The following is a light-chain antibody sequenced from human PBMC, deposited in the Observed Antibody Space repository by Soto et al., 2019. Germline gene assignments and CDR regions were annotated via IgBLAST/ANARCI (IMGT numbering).Light chain of an antibody. CDR2: GAS. V-gene: IGKV3-20*01. CDR3: QQYGSSGT. CDR1: QSVSSSY. J-gene: IGKJ1*01. Sequence: EIVFTQSPGTLSLSPGERATLSCRASQSVSSSYLAWYQQKPGQDPRLLIYGASNRANGIPNRFSGRGSGQDFTLTISSLQPEDFAVYYCQQYGSSGTFGQGTKVDI.